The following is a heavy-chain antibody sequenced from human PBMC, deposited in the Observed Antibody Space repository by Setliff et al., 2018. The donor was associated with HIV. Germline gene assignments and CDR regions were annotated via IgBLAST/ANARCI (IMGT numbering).Heavy chain of an antibody. CDR2: IYASGST. CDR3: ARVGASGVPSTMDYYYYMDV. Sequence: PSETLSLTCTVSGGSISSYYWSWIRHRAGKGLEWIGHIYASGSTKYNPSLESRVTMSVDTSRTQFSLKLRSVTAADTAVYYCARVGASGVPSTMDYYYYMDVWGKGTTVTVS. V-gene: IGHV4-4*07. CDR1: GGSISSYY. D-gene: IGHD3-10*01. J-gene: IGHJ6*03.